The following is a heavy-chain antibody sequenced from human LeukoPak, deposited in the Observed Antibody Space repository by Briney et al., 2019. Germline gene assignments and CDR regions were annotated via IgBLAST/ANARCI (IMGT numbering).Heavy chain of an antibody. CDR3: ARRGLDY. Sequence: ASVKVSCKASGYTFTSYGISWVRQAPGQGLEWMGWINNYNNNTNYVQKFQGRVTMTTDTSTNTAYMELRSLRSDDTAGYYCARRGLDYWGQGTLVTVSP. J-gene: IGHJ4*02. CDR1: GYTFTSYG. V-gene: IGHV1-18*01. CDR2: INNYNNNT. D-gene: IGHD3-10*01.